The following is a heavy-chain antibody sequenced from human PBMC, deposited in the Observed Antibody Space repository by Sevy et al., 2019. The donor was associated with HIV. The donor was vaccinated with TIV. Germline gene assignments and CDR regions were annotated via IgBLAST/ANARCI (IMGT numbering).Heavy chain of an antibody. CDR3: ARGGSGDYYYYGVDV. CDR2: VSYDGSSK. V-gene: IGHV3-30*03. D-gene: IGHD3-10*01. CDR1: GFTFRNFG. Sequence: GGSLRLSCVGSGFTFRNFGVHWLRQAPGKGLEWLSVVSYDGSSKYDVDSVKGRFIVSRDNSKNTLYLQMNSLRTEDTAVYYCARGGSGDYYYYGVDVWGQRTTVTDSS. J-gene: IGHJ6*02.